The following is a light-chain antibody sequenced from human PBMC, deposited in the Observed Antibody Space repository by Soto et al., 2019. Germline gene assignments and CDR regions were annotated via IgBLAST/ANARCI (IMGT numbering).Light chain of an antibody. CDR2: DAS. Sequence: EIVLTQSPSTLSLSPGDTATLSCRASQSVSSYLAWYQQKPAQAPRLLIYDASNRATGIPARFSGSGSGTDFTLTIGSLEPEDFAVYYCQQRSNWPRTFGQGTKVEIK. J-gene: IGKJ2*01. CDR1: QSVSSY. V-gene: IGKV3-11*01. CDR3: QQRSNWPRT.